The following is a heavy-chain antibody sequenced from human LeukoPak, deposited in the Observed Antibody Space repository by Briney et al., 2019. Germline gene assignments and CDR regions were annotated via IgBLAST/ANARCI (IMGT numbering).Heavy chain of an antibody. V-gene: IGHV1-2*02. Sequence: ASVKVSCKASGYTLTGYHMLLVRQAPGEGIEWLGWNNPNLGDTNSAQSFQGRVTMTRDTSISTAYMELSRLSSDDTAVYYCASVDDYGDVYWGQGTLVTVST. D-gene: IGHD4-17*01. CDR3: ASVDDYGDVY. J-gene: IGHJ4*02. CDR2: NNPNLGDT. CDR1: GYTLTGYH.